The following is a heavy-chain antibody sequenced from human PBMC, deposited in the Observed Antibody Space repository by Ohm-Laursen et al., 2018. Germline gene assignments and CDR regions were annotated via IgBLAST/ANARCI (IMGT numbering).Heavy chain of an antibody. D-gene: IGHD6-13*01. Sequence: SLRLSCAASGFTFSSYWMTWVRQAPGKELEWVANIKEDGSQKNYVDSVKGRFTISRDNSKNTLYLQMNSLRAEDTALYYCAKTAQHDSWGQGTLVAVST. V-gene: IGHV3-7*03. J-gene: IGHJ5*01. CDR1: GFTFSSYW. CDR3: AKTAQHDS. CDR2: IKEDGSQK.